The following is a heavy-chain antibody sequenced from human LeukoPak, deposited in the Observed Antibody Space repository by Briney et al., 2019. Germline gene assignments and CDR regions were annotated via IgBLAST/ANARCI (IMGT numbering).Heavy chain of an antibody. CDR2: ISGSGDLR. V-gene: IGHV3-23*01. CDR3: GNSVYLHYYDSSGFDY. Sequence: GGSLRLSCVASGFTFSSYSMTWVRRAPGKGLEWVSVISGSGDLRYYADSVKGRFTISRDNSKNTVFLQMSSLRDEDTAVYYCGNSVYLHYYDSSGFDYWGQGTLVTVSS. J-gene: IGHJ4*02. D-gene: IGHD3-22*01. CDR1: GFTFSSYS.